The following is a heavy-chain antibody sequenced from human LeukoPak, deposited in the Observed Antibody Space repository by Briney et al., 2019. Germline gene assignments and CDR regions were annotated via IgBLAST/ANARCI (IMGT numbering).Heavy chain of an antibody. Sequence: GGSLRLSCEASGFTFRTYGMTWVRQAPGKGLEWVSGITGSSTWTYYADSVKGRFTVSRDNSKNTLHLQMDSLRAEDTAIYYCARELVSLGTGYFDLWGRGTLVTVSS. D-gene: IGHD7-27*01. CDR1: GFTFRTYG. CDR3: ARELVSLGTGYFDL. J-gene: IGHJ2*01. CDR2: ITGSSTWT. V-gene: IGHV3-23*01.